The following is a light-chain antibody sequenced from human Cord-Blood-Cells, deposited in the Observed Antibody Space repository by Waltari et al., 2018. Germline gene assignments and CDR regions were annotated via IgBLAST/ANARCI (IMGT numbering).Light chain of an antibody. J-gene: IGKJ5*01. CDR2: DAS. V-gene: IGKV3D-20*01. CDR3: QQYGSSPIT. Sequence: EIVLTQSPATLSLSPGDSATLSCGASQSVSSSYLAWYQQKPGLAPRLLIYDASSRATGIPDRFSGSGSGTDFTLTISRLEPEDFVVYYCQQYGSSPITFGQGTRLEIK. CDR1: QSVSSSY.